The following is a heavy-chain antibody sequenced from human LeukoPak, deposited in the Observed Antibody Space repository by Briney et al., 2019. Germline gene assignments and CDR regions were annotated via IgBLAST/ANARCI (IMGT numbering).Heavy chain of an antibody. CDR1: GYKFTSFA. CDR3: ARDIVTVPTAMEGWFDP. J-gene: IGHJ5*02. CDR2: ITGYNGNT. Sequence: ATVKLSCKASGYKFTSFAIAWVRQAPGQGLEWLGWITGYNGNTKYPRSLQGRVTMTTDTSTNTAYMELRSLRPDDTAVYYCARDIVTVPTAMEGWFDPWGQGTLVTVSP. V-gene: IGHV1-18*01. D-gene: IGHD2-2*01.